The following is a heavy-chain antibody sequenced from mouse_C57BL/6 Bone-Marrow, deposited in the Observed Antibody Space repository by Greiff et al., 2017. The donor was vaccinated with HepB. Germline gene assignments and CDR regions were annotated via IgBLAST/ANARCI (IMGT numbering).Heavy chain of an antibody. Sequence: DVHLVESGGGLVQSGRSLRLSCATSGFTFSDFYMEWVRQAPGKGLEWIAASRNKANDYTTEYSASVKGRFIVSRDTSQSILYLQMNALRAEDTAIYYCAREQGSSYWYFDVWGTGTTVTVSS. CDR1: GFTFSDFY. D-gene: IGHD1-1*01. J-gene: IGHJ1*03. V-gene: IGHV7-1*01. CDR3: AREQGSSYWYFDV. CDR2: SRNKANDYTT.